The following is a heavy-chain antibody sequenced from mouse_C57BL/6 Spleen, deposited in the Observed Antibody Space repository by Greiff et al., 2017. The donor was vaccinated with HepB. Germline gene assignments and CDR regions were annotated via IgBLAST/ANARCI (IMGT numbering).Heavy chain of an antibody. CDR1: GFNIKDDY. Sequence: EVQLQQSGAELVRPGASVKLSCTASGFNIKDDYMHWVKQRPEQGLEWIGWIDPENGDTEYASKFQGKATITADTSSNTAYLQLSSLTSEDTAVYYCTTWRSYYFDYWGQGTTLTVSS. V-gene: IGHV14-4*01. J-gene: IGHJ2*01. CDR2: IDPENGDT. CDR3: TTWRSYYFDY.